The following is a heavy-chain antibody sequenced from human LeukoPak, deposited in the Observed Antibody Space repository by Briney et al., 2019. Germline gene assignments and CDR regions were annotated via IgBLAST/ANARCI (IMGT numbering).Heavy chain of an antibody. Sequence: PGGSLRLSRAASGFTFSSYAMHWVRQAPGKGLEWVAVISYDGSNKYYADSVKGRFTISRDNSKNTLYLQMNSLRAEDTAVYYCARRLGYSSGHFDYWGQGTLVTVSS. CDR2: ISYDGSNK. D-gene: IGHD6-19*01. V-gene: IGHV3-30*04. CDR1: GFTFSSYA. CDR3: ARRLGYSSGHFDY. J-gene: IGHJ4*02.